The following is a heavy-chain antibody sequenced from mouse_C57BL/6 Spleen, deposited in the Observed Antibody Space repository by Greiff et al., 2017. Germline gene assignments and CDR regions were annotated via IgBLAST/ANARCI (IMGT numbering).Heavy chain of an antibody. CDR1: GYAFSSSW. J-gene: IGHJ4*01. CDR3: ANSNYEAMDY. D-gene: IGHD2-5*01. V-gene: IGHV1-82*01. Sequence: QVQLQQSGPELVKPGASVKISCKASGYAFSSSWMNWVKQRPGKGLEWIGRIYPGDGDTNYNGKFKGKATLTADKPSSTAYIQLSSLTSEYSAVYLCANSNYEAMDYWGQGTSDTVST. CDR2: IYPGDGDT.